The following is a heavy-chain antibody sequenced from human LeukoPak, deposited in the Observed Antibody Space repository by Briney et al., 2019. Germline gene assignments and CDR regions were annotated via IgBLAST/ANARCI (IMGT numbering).Heavy chain of an antibody. CDR3: ARGADGVSSNSRGWFDP. D-gene: IGHD2-15*01. CDR2: ISTSSSYI. CDR1: GFTFSSYS. V-gene: IGHV3-21*01. Sequence: GGSLRLSCTASGFTFSSYSMNWVRQAPGKGLEWVSSISTSSSYIYYADSVKGRFTISGDNARNSLYLQMNTLRAEDTAVYSCARGADGVSSNSRGWFDPWGQGTLVPVSS. J-gene: IGHJ5*02.